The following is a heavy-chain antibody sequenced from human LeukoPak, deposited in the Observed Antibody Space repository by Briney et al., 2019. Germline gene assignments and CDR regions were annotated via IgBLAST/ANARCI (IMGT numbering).Heavy chain of an antibody. CDR2: IIPIFGTA. Sequence: GASVKVSCKASGGTFSSYAISWVRQAPGQGLEWMGGIIPIFGTANYAQKFQGRVTITADESTSTAYMELSSLRSEDTAVYYCASRAYCGGDCYLDCWGQGTLVTVSS. CDR1: GGTFSSYA. J-gene: IGHJ4*02. CDR3: ASRAYCGGDCYLDC. D-gene: IGHD2-21*02. V-gene: IGHV1-69*13.